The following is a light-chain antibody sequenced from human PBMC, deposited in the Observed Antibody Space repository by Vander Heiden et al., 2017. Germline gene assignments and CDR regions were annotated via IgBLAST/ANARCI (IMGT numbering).Light chain of an antibody. Sequence: QSVLPQPPSASGTPGQRVTFSCSGSSSNIGSNTVNWYQQLPGTAPKLLIYSNNQRPSGVPDRFSGSKSGTSASLAISGLQSEDEADYYCAAWDDSLNGWVFGGGTKLTVL. CDR3: AAWDDSLNGWV. V-gene: IGLV1-44*01. CDR1: SSNIGSNT. CDR2: SNN. J-gene: IGLJ3*02.